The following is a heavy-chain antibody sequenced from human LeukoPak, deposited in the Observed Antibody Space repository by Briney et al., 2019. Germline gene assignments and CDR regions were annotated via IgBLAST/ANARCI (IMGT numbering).Heavy chain of an antibody. CDR3: AKEPGYCSGTSCYTLDY. V-gene: IGHV3-30*02. J-gene: IGHJ4*02. CDR2: IRYDGSNK. CDR1: GFTFSSYG. D-gene: IGHD2-2*02. Sequence: GGSLRLSCAASGFTFSSYGMHWVRQAPGKGLEWVAFIRYDGSNKYYADSVKGRFTISRDNSKNTLYLQMNSLRAEDTAVYYCAKEPGYCSGTSCYTLDYWGQGTLVTVSS.